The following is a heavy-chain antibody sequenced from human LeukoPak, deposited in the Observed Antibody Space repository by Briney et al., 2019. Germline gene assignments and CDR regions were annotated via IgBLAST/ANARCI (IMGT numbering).Heavy chain of an antibody. CDR3: ARGTVVVPAARSSWFDP. Sequence: SETLSLTCAVYGGSFSGYYWSWIRQPPGKGLEWIGEINHSGSTNYNPSLKSRVTISVDTSKNQFSLKLSSVTAADTAVYYCARGTVVVPAARSSWFDPWGQGTLVTVSS. J-gene: IGHJ5*02. D-gene: IGHD2-2*01. CDR2: INHSGST. CDR1: GGSFSGYY. V-gene: IGHV4-34*01.